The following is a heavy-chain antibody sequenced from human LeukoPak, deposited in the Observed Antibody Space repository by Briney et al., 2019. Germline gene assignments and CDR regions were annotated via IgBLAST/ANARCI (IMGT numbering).Heavy chain of an antibody. CDR2: ISGSAGHT. Sequence: GGSLRLSCAASGFTFSSYAMTWVRLAPGKGLEWVSSISGSAGHTYYADSVKGRFTVSRDNSKNTLYLQMNSLRVEDTAVYYCGRRWGSCVDYWGQGTLVTVSS. V-gene: IGHV3-23*01. CDR3: GRRWGSCVDY. J-gene: IGHJ4*02. D-gene: IGHD6-13*01. CDR1: GFTFSSYA.